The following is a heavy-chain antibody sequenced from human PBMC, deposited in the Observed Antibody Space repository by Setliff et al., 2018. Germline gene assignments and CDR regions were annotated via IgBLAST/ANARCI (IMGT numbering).Heavy chain of an antibody. CDR2: IKQDGSEK. CDR1: GFTFSSYW. D-gene: IGHD3-10*01. J-gene: IGHJ6*03. V-gene: IGHV3-7*01. CDR3: AREGVGFRFYYAYMDV. Sequence: GGSLRLSCAASGFTFSSYWMSWVRQAPGKGLEWVANIKQDGSEKYYVDSVKGRFTISRDNAKNSLYLQMNSLRAEDTAVYYCAREGVGFRFYYAYMDVWGNGTTVTVSS.